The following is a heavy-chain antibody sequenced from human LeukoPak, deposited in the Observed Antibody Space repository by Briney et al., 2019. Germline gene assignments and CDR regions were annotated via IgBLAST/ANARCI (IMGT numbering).Heavy chain of an antibody. CDR1: GYTFTGYY. J-gene: IGHJ4*02. D-gene: IGHD3-22*01. CDR2: INPNSGGT. Sequence: GPVKVSCKASGYTFTGYYMHWVRQAPGQGLEWMGWINPNSGGTNYAQKFQGRVTMTRDTSISTAYMELSRLRSDDTAVYYCTRDHLASSGDDYWGQGTLVTVSS. V-gene: IGHV1-2*02. CDR3: TRDHLASSGDDY.